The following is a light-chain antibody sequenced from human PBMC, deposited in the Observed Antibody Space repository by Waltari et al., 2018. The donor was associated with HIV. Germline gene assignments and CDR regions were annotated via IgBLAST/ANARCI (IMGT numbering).Light chain of an antibody. CDR3: QQYYITPFP. J-gene: IGKJ3*01. V-gene: IGKV4-1*01. CDR2: WAS. CDR1: QSVLYSSNNKNY. Sequence: DIVMTQSPDSLAVSLGERATINCKSSQSVLYSSNNKNYLAWYQQKPGQPPKLLIYWASTRESGVPDRFSGSGSGTDFTLTISSLQAEDVAVYYCQQYYITPFPFGPGTKVDIK.